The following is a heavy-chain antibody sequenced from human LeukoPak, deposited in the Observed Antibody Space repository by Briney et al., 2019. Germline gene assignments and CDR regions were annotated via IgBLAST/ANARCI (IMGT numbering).Heavy chain of an antibody. Sequence: SVKVSCKASGGTFSSYAISWVRQAPGQGLEWMGGIIPIFGTANYAQKFQGRVTITADESTSTAYMELSSLRSEDTAVYYCARDTRHRYCSSSSCFRGWLDPWGQGTPVTVSS. D-gene: IGHD2-2*01. CDR1: GGTFSSYA. CDR2: IIPIFGTA. V-gene: IGHV1-69*13. CDR3: ARDTRHRYCSSSSCFRGWLDP. J-gene: IGHJ5*02.